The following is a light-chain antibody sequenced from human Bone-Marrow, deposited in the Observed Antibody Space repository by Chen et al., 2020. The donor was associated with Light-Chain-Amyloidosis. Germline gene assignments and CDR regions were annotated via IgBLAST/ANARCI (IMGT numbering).Light chain of an antibody. CDR2: DDS. Sequence: SSVLTQSSSVSVAPGQTATIACGGNNIGSTSVHWYQQTPGQAPLLVVYDDSDRPSGIPERLSGSNSGNTATLTISRVEAGDEADYYCQVWDRSSDRPVFGGGTKLIVL. V-gene: IGLV3-21*02. J-gene: IGLJ3*02. CDR1: NIGSTS. CDR3: QVWDRSSDRPV.